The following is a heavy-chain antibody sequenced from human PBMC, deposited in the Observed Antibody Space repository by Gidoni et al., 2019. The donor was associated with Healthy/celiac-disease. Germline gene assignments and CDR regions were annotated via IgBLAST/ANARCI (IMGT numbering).Heavy chain of an antibody. CDR3: AKDRRYDFWSGYYFDY. CDR1: GFPFSSYA. D-gene: IGHD3-3*01. V-gene: IGHV3-23*01. J-gene: IGHJ4*02. Sequence: EVQLLESGGGLVQPGGSLRLSCAASGFPFSSYAMRWVRQAPGKGLEWVSAISGSGGSTYYADSVKGRFTISRDNSKNTLYLQMNSLRAEDTAVYYCAKDRRYDFWSGYYFDYWGQGTLVTVSS. CDR2: ISGSGGST.